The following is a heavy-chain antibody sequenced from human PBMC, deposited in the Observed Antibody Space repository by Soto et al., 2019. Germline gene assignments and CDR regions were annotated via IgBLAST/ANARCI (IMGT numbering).Heavy chain of an antibody. Sequence: PSQTLSLTCAISGDSVSRNSAGWNWIRQSPSRGLEWLGRTYYRSKWCNDYALSAKGRITINPDTSKNQFSLQLNSVTPEDTAVYYCARDLIDGVFAYWGQGTPVTVSS. D-gene: IGHD3-3*01. V-gene: IGHV6-1*01. CDR3: ARDLIDGVFAY. CDR2: TYYRSKWCN. CDR1: GDSVSRNSAG. J-gene: IGHJ4*02.